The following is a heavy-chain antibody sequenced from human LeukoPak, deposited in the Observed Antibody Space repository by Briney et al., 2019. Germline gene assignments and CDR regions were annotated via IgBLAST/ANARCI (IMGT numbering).Heavy chain of an antibody. CDR3: ARLNIAGATYWYFDL. Sequence: SETLSLTCTVSGGSLSSYYWSWIRQPPGKGLEWIGSLSYGGSTYYNVSLRSRVDISEDTSKNQFSLTVNSVTAADTAIYYCARLNIAGATYWYFDLWGRGTLVTVSS. D-gene: IGHD1-26*01. CDR2: LSYGGST. CDR1: GGSLSSYY. V-gene: IGHV4-39*01. J-gene: IGHJ2*01.